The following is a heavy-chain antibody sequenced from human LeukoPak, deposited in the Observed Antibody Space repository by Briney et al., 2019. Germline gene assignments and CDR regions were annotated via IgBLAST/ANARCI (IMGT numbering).Heavy chain of an antibody. CDR2: ISAYNGNT. Sequence: ASVKVSCKASGGTFSSYAISWVRQAPGQGLEWMGWISAYNGNTNYAQKLQGRVTMTTDTSTSTAYMELRSLRSDDTAVYYCARDASGWPKNSFDYWGQGTLVTVSS. V-gene: IGHV1-18*01. D-gene: IGHD6-19*01. CDR1: GGTFSSYA. J-gene: IGHJ4*02. CDR3: ARDASGWPKNSFDY.